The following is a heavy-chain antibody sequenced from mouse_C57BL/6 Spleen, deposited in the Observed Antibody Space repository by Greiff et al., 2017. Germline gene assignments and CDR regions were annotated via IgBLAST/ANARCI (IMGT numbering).Heavy chain of an antibody. CDR1: SFNIKDDY. CDR2: LDPENGDT. J-gene: IGHJ2*01. D-gene: IGHD1-1*01. V-gene: IGHV14-4*01. CDR3: TTSGSSYDY. Sequence: EVQLQQSGAELVRPGASVKLSCTASSFNIKDDYMHWVKQRPEQGLEWIGWLDPENGDTEYASKFQGKATITADTSSNTAYLQLSSLTSEETAVYYCTTSGSSYDYWGQGTTLTVSS.